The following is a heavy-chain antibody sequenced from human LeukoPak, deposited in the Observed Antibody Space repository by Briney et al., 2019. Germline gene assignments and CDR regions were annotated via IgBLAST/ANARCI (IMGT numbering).Heavy chain of an antibody. V-gene: IGHV4-59*06. CDR2: IYYSGST. D-gene: IGHD2-15*01. CDR1: GGSISGYY. J-gene: IGHJ6*02. CDR3: ARDPGYCSGGSCRDGMDV. Sequence: SETLSLTCTVSGGSISGYYWSWIRQPPGKGLEWIGYIYYSGSTYYNPSLKSRVTISVDTSKNQFSLKLSSVTAADTAVYYCARDPGYCSGGSCRDGMDVWGQGTTVTVSS.